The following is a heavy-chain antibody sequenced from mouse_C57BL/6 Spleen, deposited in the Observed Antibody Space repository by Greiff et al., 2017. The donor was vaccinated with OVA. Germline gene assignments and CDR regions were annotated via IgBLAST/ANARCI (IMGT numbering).Heavy chain of an antibody. CDR2: FYPGSGSI. V-gene: IGHV1-62-2*01. CDR3: ARSGTGYFDY. D-gene: IGHD4-1*01. J-gene: IGHJ2*01. CDR1: GYTFTEYT. Sequence: VQLQQSGAELVKPGASVKLSCKASGYTFTEYTIHWVKQRSGQGLEWIGWFYPGSGSIKYNEKFKDKATLTADTSSNTAYMQLSSLTTEDSAIYYCARSGTGYFDYWGQGTTLTVSS.